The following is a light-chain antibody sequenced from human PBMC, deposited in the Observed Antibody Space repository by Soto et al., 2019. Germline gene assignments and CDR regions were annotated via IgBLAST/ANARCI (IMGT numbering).Light chain of an antibody. CDR3: SSYTSSSTPYV. CDR2: DVS. J-gene: IGLJ1*01. Sequence: QSVLTQPASVSGSPVQSITISCTGTSSDVGCYNYVSWYQQHPGKAPKLMIYDVSNRPSGVSNRFSGSKSGNTASLTISGLQAEDEADYYCSSYTSSSTPYVFGTGTKVTVL. V-gene: IGLV2-14*01. CDR1: SSDVGCYNY.